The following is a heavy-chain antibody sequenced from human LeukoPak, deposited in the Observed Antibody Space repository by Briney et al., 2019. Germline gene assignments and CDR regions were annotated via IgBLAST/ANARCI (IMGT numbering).Heavy chain of an antibody. V-gene: IGHV4-4*07. CDR1: GGSISIYY. J-gene: IGHJ4*02. D-gene: IGHD5-18*01. CDR2: IYTSGST. CDR3: AREYSYGLLFAYYFDY. Sequence: SETLSLTCTVSGGSISIYYWSWIRQPAGKGLEWIGRIYTSGSTNYNPSLKSRVTMSVDTSKNQFSLKLSSVTAADTAVYYCAREYSYGLLFAYYFDYWGQGTLVTVSS.